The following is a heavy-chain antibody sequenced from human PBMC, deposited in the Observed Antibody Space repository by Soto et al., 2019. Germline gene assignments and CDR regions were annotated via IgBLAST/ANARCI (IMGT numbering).Heavy chain of an antibody. D-gene: IGHD6-13*01. Sequence: SETLSLTCFVSGGSVSRGSYYWTWIRQPPGKGLERIGYILGSGTTDYNPSLKSRVTMSVDTSKNQFSLNLRSVTAADTAVYYCARQRVLPAQYYFDSWGQGVVVTVSS. CDR2: ILGSGTT. CDR3: ARQRVLPAQYYFDS. V-gene: IGHV4-61*01. J-gene: IGHJ4*02. CDR1: GGSVSRGSYY.